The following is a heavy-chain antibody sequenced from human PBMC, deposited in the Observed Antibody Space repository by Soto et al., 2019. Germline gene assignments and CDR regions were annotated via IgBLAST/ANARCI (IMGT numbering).Heavy chain of an antibody. CDR3: ARDQIDGMDV. CDR1: GYTFTSYG. V-gene: IGHV1-3*01. D-gene: IGHD3-22*01. CDR2: INAGNGNT. Sequence: GASVKVSCKASGYTFTSYGISWVRQAPGQGLEWMGWINAGNGNTKYSQKFQGRVTITRDTSASTAYMELSSLRSEDTAVYYCARDQIDGMDVWGQGTTVTVSS. J-gene: IGHJ6*02.